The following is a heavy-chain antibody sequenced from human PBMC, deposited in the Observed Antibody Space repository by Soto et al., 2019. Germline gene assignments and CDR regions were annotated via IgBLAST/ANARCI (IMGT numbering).Heavy chain of an antibody. J-gene: IGHJ4*02. Sequence: QVQLVESGGGVVQPGTSLRLSCAASGFTFRSYNMHWVRQAPGQGLEWVAVISYDGSNKYDGDFVKGRFTISRDNSKNTMYLQMSSLRAEDTAVYYCAKVVSGDSCYSCYFDSWGQGTLVTVSS. CDR3: AKVVSGDSCYSCYFDS. CDR1: GFTFRSYN. V-gene: IGHV3-30*18. D-gene: IGHD2-15*01. CDR2: ISYDGSNK.